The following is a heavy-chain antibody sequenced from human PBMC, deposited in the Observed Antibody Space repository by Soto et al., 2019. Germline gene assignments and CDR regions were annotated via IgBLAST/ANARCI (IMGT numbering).Heavy chain of an antibody. Sequence: HVQLQESGPGLVKPSGTLSLTCAVSGGSISTSNWWSWVRQPPGKGLEWIGEVYHRGSTNENPSFKSRVAMSVDKAKNQLSLKLNSVTAADTALYYCTRISTIGTRFYYWSKGSLVTFSS. CDR3: TRISTIGTRFYY. CDR2: VYHRGST. D-gene: IGHD1-1*01. CDR1: GGSISTSNW. J-gene: IGHJ4*02. V-gene: IGHV4-4*02.